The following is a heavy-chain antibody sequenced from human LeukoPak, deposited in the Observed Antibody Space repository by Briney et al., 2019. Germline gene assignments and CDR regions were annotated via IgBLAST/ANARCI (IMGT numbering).Heavy chain of an antibody. CDR3: ARGRSELRYFDWLLSGSDRDAFDI. CDR2: INPNSGGT. V-gene: IGHV1-2*02. Sequence: VASVKVSCKASGYTFTGYYMHWVRQAPGQGLEWMGWINPNSGGTNYAQKFQGRVTMTRDTSISTAYMELSRLRSDDTAVYHCARGRSELRYFDWLLSGSDRDAFDIWGQGTMVTVSS. CDR1: GYTFTGYY. D-gene: IGHD3-9*01. J-gene: IGHJ3*02.